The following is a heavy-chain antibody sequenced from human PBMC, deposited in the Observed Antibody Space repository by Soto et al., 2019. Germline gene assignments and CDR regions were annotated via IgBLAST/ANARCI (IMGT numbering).Heavy chain of an antibody. Sequence: QVQLRESGPGLVKPSQTPSLTCSVSGASVAGGSYYWSWVRQPPGKGLEWIGYIPSRGRPFYNPSLTGRGTISADTSKNQLSLQSTSVTAADTAVYYCARDTYSGYDFGLWGQGTLVTVSS. J-gene: IGHJ5*02. CDR2: IPSRGRP. V-gene: IGHV4-30-4*01. CDR1: GASVAGGSYY. D-gene: IGHD5-12*01. CDR3: ARDTYSGYDFGL.